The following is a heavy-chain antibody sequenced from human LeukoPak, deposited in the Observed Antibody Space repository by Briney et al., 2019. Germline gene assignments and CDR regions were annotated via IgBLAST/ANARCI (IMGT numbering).Heavy chain of an antibody. Sequence: SETLSLTSTVSGGSISSSSYYWGWIRQPPGKGLEWIGSIYYSGSTYYNPSLKSRVTISVDTSKNQFSLKLSSVTAADTAVYYCARGREYYDSSGSYYFDYWGQGTLVTVSS. CDR1: GGSISSSSYY. J-gene: IGHJ4*02. CDR3: ARGREYYDSSGSYYFDY. CDR2: IYYSGST. V-gene: IGHV4-39*07. D-gene: IGHD3-22*01.